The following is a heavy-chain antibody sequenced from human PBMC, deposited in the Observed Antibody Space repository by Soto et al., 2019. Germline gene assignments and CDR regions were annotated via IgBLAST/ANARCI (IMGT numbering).Heavy chain of an antibody. CDR3: ARDSEYSSSDRFDY. Sequence: GTSVKVTCKASGGTFSSNASRWVRQAPGQGLEWMGGIIPIFGTANYAQKFQGRVTITADESTSTAYMELSSLRSEDTAVYYCARDSEYSSSDRFDYWGQGTLVTVSS. CDR2: IIPIFGTA. V-gene: IGHV1-69*13. D-gene: IGHD6-6*01. CDR1: GGTFSSNA. J-gene: IGHJ4*02.